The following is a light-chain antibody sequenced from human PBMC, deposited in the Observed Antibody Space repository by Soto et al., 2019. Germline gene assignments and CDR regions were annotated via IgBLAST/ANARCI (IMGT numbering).Light chain of an antibody. CDR2: EAT. Sequence: QSVLTQPASVSGSPGQSITISCTGSSSDVGTYDLVSWYQHHPGAAPKLMIYEATRRPSGISNRLSGSKSGNTASLTISGLQAEDEADYYCCSFAGSNSWVFGGGTKVTVL. CDR3: CSFAGSNSWV. CDR1: SSDVGTYDL. V-gene: IGLV2-23*01. J-gene: IGLJ3*02.